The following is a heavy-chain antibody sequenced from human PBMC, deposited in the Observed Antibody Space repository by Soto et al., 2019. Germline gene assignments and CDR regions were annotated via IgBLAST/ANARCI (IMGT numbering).Heavy chain of an antibody. CDR1: GFTFSMYW. J-gene: IGHJ4*02. CDR3: TRGPRSTSTGTGAF. D-gene: IGHD1-1*01. Sequence: GGSLRLSCAASGFTFSMYWMHWVRQVPGKGPEWVSRINDDGISTNYADSVKGRFTISRDNAKNTLYLQMNALRVEDTAVYYCTRGPRSTSTGTGAFWGQGALVTVSS. CDR2: INDDGIST. V-gene: IGHV3-74*01.